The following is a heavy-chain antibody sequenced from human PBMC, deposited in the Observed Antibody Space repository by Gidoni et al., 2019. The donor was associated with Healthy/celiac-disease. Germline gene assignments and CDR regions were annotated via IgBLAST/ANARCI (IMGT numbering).Heavy chain of an antibody. Sequence: QLQLQESGPGLVKPSETLSLTCTVSGSSISSSSYYWGWIRPPPGKGLEWIGSIYYSGSTYYNPSLKSRVTISVDTSKNQFSLKLSSVTAADTAVYYCARHESSSYSSGWYYFDYWGQGTLVTVSS. D-gene: IGHD6-19*01. J-gene: IGHJ4*02. CDR1: GSSISSSSYY. CDR3: ARHESSSYSSGWYYFDY. CDR2: IYYSGST. V-gene: IGHV4-39*01.